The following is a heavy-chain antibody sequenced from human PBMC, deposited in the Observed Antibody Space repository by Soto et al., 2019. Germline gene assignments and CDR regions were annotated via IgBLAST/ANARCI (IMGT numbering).Heavy chain of an antibody. CDR1: GGTFSSCA. J-gene: IGHJ6*02. CDR2: IIPIFGTA. D-gene: IGHD4-17*01. Sequence: SVKVSCKASGGTFSSCAISWVRQAPGQGLEWMGGIIPIFGTANYAQKFQGRVTITVDESTSTAYMELSSLRSEDTAVYYCASEHYGDYYYYGMDVWGQGTTVTVSS. CDR3: ASEHYGDYYYYGMDV. V-gene: IGHV1-69*13.